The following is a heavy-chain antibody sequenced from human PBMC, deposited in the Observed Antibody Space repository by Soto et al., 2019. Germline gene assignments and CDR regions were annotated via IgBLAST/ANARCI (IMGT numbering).Heavy chain of an antibody. Sequence: QVQLQESGPGLVKPSQTLSLTCTVSGGSISSGGYYWSWIRQHPGKGLEWIGYIYYSGSTYYNPSLKSRVTISGDTSKTQFSLKLSSVTAADTAVYYCARDLRYGAWYFDLWGRGTLVTVSS. V-gene: IGHV4-31*03. J-gene: IGHJ2*01. CDR3: ARDLRYGAWYFDL. D-gene: IGHD3-16*01. CDR1: GGSISSGGYY. CDR2: IYYSGST.